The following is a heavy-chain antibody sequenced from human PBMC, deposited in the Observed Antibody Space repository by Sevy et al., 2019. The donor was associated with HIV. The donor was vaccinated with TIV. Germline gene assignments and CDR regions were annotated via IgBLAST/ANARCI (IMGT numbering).Heavy chain of an antibody. CDR2: ISGSGGST. CDR1: GFTFSSYA. Sequence: GGSLRLSCAASGFTFSSYAMSWVRQAPGKGLEWVSAISGSGGSTYYADSVKGRFTISRDNSKNTLYLQMNSLRAEDTAVYYCAKFGLPRDMGIAVAVYWGQGTLVTVSS. J-gene: IGHJ4*02. V-gene: IGHV3-23*01. CDR3: AKFGLPRDMGIAVAVY. D-gene: IGHD6-19*01.